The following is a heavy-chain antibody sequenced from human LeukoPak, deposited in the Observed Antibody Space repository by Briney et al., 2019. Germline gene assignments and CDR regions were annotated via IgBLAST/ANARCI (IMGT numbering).Heavy chain of an antibody. J-gene: IGHJ5*02. CDR1: VYTFTYYY. CDR3: ARIVAVTPFWWFDP. V-gene: IGHV1-2*02. CDR2: INPNSGGT. Sequence: ASVTVSFMSSVYTFTYYYMHGVGPARGQGGEGMGWINPNSGGTSYAQNFQGRVTMTMDTSISTAYMKLSRLRSNDTAVYYCARIVAVTPFWWFDPWGQGTLVTVSS. D-gene: IGHD2-2*01.